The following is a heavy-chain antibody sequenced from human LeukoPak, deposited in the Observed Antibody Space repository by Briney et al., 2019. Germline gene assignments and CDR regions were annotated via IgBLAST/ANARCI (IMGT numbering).Heavy chain of an antibody. CDR3: ARDRGRGYSYGYDLDY. CDR1: GGTFSSYD. J-gene: IGHJ4*02. V-gene: IGHV1-69*05. Sequence: SVKVSCKASGGTFSSYDISWVRQAPGQGLEWMGRIIPIFGTANYAQKFQGRVTITTDESTSTAYMELSSLRSEDTAVYYCARDRGRGYSYGYDLDYWGQGTLVNVSS. CDR2: IIPIFGTA. D-gene: IGHD5-18*01.